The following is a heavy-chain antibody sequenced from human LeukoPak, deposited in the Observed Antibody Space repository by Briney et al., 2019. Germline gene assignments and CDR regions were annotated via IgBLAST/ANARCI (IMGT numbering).Heavy chain of an antibody. V-gene: IGHV3-30*18. J-gene: IGHJ4*02. CDR2: VAHDGSNK. D-gene: IGHD6-25*01. Sequence: PGGSLRLSCAGSGFTVSSNYMSWVRQAPGKGLEWVAVVAHDGSNKFYADSVMGRFSISKDNSKNIVSLQMNSLRAEDTAVYYCAKDLQRWGQGTLVTVSS. CDR1: GFTVSSNY. CDR3: AKDLQR.